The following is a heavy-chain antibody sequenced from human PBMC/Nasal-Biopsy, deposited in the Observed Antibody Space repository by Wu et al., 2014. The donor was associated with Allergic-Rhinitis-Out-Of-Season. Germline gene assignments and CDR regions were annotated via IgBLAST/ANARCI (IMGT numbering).Heavy chain of an antibody. CDR3: ARVGLRVWFGELLPDNFDY. CDR1: GDSISKYY. CDR2: IYYSGST. V-gene: IGHV4-59*01. J-gene: IGHJ4*02. D-gene: IGHD3-10*01. Sequence: TLSLTCTVSGDSISKYYCSWIRQSPGKGLEWIGNIYYSGSTYYNPSLKSRVTISVDTSKNQFSLKLSSVTAADTAVYYCARVGLRVWFGELLPDNFDYWGQGTLVTVSS.